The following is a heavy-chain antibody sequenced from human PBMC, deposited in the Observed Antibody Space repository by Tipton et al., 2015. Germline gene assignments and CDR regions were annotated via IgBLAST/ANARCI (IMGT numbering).Heavy chain of an antibody. Sequence: LRLSCTVSGGSISRYYWTWIRQPPGKGLDWIGHINYIGNNNKYNPSLKSRVTMSLDTSKNQFSLKMRSVTAADTAVYYCARGYYDSSFGIYFDYWGQGTLVTVSS. CDR1: GGSISRYY. V-gene: IGHV4-59*01. CDR2: INYIGNN. D-gene: IGHD3-22*01. CDR3: ARGYYDSSFGIYFDY. J-gene: IGHJ4*02.